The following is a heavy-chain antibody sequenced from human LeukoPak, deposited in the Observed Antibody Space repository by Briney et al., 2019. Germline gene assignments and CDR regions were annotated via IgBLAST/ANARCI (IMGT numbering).Heavy chain of an antibody. CDR1: GFTFSSQA. V-gene: IGHV3-66*01. CDR2: IYSGGST. Sequence: PGGSLRLSCAASGFTFSSQAMSWVRQAPGKGLEWVSVIYSGGSTYYADSVKGRFTISRDNSKNTLYLQMNSLRAEDTAVYYCARSDGDYWSGRAYYFDYWGQGTQVTVS. D-gene: IGHD4-17*01. CDR3: ARSDGDYWSGRAYYFDY. J-gene: IGHJ4*02.